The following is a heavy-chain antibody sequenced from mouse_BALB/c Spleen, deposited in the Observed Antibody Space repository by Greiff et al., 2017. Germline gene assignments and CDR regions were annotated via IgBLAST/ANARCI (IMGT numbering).Heavy chain of an antibody. CDR2: ISSGGST. V-gene: IGHV5-6-5*01. CDR3: ARTTMITTGGVFDD. J-gene: IGHJ2*01. Sequence: DVMLVESGGGLVKPGGSLKLSCAASGFTFSSYAMSWVRQTPEKRLEWVASISSGGSTYYPDSVKGRFTISRDNARNILYLQMSSLRSEDTAMYYCARTTMITTGGVFDDWGQGTTLTVSS. D-gene: IGHD2-4*01. CDR1: GFTFSSYA.